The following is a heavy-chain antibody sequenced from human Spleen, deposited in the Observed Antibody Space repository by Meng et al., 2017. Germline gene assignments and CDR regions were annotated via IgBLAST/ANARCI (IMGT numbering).Heavy chain of an antibody. CDR3: ARELRLSEPRSADY. D-gene: IGHD2-2*01. Sequence: SLMISCAAPGFTFSSYAMHWVRQAPGKGLEWVAVISYDGSNKYYADPVKGRFTISRDNSKNTLYLQMNSLGAEDMAVYYCARELRLSEPRSADYWGQGTLVTVSS. CDR2: ISYDGSNK. CDR1: GFTFSSYA. V-gene: IGHV3-30*01. J-gene: IGHJ4*02.